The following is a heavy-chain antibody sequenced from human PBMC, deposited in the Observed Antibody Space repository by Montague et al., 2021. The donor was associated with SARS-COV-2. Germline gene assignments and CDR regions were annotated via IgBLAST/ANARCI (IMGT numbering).Heavy chain of an antibody. D-gene: IGHD1-26*01. CDR2: IYPGDSKT. J-gene: IGHJ6*02. CDR1: GYSFSTFW. Sequence: QSGAEVKKPGESLKTSCKGSGYSFSTFWIGWVRQMPGKGLEWMGMIYPGDSKTRYTASFRGQVTISADRSTSTAYLQWDSLEASDTAIYYCAKYGPSGDYFKFGMDVWGPGTTVTVSS. V-gene: IGHV5-51*01. CDR3: AKYGPSGDYFKFGMDV.